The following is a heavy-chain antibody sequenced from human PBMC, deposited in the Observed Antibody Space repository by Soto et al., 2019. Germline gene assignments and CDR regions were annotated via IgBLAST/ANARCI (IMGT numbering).Heavy chain of an antibody. CDR3: ARGDQFGWFDP. V-gene: IGHV4-61*01. D-gene: IGHD3-16*01. J-gene: IGHJ5*02. Sequence: QVQLQESGPGLVKPSETLSLTCTVSGGSVSSGNDYWSWIRLPPGKGLEWIGYIYYRGSNNYNPSLKSRVTISVDTSKKQLALKLSSVTAADTALYYCARGDQFGWFDPWGQGTLVTVSS. CDR1: GGSVSSGNDY. CDR2: IYYRGSN.